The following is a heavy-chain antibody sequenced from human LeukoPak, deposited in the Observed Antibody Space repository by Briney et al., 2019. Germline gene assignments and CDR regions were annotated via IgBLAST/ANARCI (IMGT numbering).Heavy chain of an antibody. CDR3: AREDIVVVTAIQGWFDP. V-gene: IGHV1-69*01. CDR2: IIPIFGTA. D-gene: IGHD2-21*02. CDR1: GGTFSSYA. Sequence: SVKVSCKASGGTFSSYAISWVRQAPGQGLQWMGGIIPIFGTANYAQKFQGRVTITADESTSTAYMELSSLRSEDTAVYYCAREDIVVVTAIQGWFDPWGQGSLVTVSS. J-gene: IGHJ5*02.